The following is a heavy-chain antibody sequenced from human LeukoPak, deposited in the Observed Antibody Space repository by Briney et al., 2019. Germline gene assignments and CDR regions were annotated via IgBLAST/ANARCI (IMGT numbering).Heavy chain of an antibody. Sequence: ASVKVSCKASGGTFSSYAISWVRQAPGQGLEWMGWINPNSGGTNYAQKFQGRVTMTRDTSISTAYMELSRLRSDDTAVYYCARDLPPGYCSSTSCYNLFDYWGQGTLVTVSS. J-gene: IGHJ4*02. CDR2: INPNSGGT. D-gene: IGHD2-2*02. V-gene: IGHV1-2*02. CDR3: ARDLPPGYCSSTSCYNLFDY. CDR1: GGTFSSYA.